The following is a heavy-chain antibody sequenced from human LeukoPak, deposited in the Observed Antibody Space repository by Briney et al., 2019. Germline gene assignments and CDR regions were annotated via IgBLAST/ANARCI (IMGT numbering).Heavy chain of an antibody. Sequence: SETLSLICTVSGGSISSTAHYWAWIRQHSGKGLEWIGSIYYTGSTYYNPSLKSRVTISVDTAKSQFSLELTSVTAADTAVYYCARTRTSGNYERGYFDSWGLGTLVTVSS. D-gene: IGHD1-26*01. CDR1: GGSISSTAHY. V-gene: IGHV4-39*01. CDR3: ARTRTSGNYERGYFDS. J-gene: IGHJ4*03. CDR2: IYYTGST.